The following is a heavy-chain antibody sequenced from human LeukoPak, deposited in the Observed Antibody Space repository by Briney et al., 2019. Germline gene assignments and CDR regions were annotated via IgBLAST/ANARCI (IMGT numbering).Heavy chain of an antibody. Sequence: GGSLRLSCVASGFTFKNYAMSWVRQAPGKGLEWVAVISYDGSNKYYADSVKGRFTISRDTSKNTLYLQMNRLRVEDTAIYYCAKEKWPYGLDYWGQGTLVTVSS. J-gene: IGHJ4*02. CDR2: ISYDGSNK. D-gene: IGHD4-17*01. V-gene: IGHV3-30*18. CDR1: GFTFKNYA. CDR3: AKEKWPYGLDY.